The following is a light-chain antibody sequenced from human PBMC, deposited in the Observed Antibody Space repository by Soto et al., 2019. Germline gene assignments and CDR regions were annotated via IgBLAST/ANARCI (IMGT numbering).Light chain of an antibody. Sequence: EIVLTQSPATLSLSPGERATLSCRASQSVSSYLAWYQQKPGQAPRLLIYDASNRATGIPARFSGSGSGTDFTLTISSLEPEDFAVYYCQQRSNWPGLTFGGGTKVEFK. CDR2: DAS. J-gene: IGKJ4*01. V-gene: IGKV3-11*01. CDR3: QQRSNWPGLT. CDR1: QSVSSY.